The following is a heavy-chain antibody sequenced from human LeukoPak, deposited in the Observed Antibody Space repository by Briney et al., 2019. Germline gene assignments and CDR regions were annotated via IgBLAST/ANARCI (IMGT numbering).Heavy chain of an antibody. J-gene: IGHJ5*01. CDR3: TKDIFPRGYNSGWYDS. Sequence: PGGSLRLSCAASGFTFSSNSMNWVRQAPGKGLEWVSYISSTGGTIYYADSMKGRFTISRDNAKNSLYLQMNSLTAEDTALYYCTKDIFPRGYNSGWYDSWGQGTLVTVSS. D-gene: IGHD6-19*01. CDR2: ISSTGGTI. V-gene: IGHV3-48*04. CDR1: GFTFSSNS.